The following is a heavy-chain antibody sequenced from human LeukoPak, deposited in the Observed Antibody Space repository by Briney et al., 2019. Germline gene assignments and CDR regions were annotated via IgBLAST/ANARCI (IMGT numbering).Heavy chain of an antibody. J-gene: IGHJ6*02. Sequence: SVKVSCKASGGTFSSYAISWVRQAPGQGLEWMGGIIPIFGTANYAQKFQGRVTITADESTSTAYMELSSLRSEDTAVYYCAAAPYYDFWSGYFGYYYGMDVWGQGTTVTVSS. CDR1: GGTFSSYA. D-gene: IGHD3-3*01. CDR3: AAAPYYDFWSGYFGYYYGMDV. V-gene: IGHV1-69*13. CDR2: IIPIFGTA.